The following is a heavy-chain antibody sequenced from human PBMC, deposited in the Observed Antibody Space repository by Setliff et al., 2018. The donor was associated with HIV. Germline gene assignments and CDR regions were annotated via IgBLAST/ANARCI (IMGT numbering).Heavy chain of an antibody. CDR3: ARVRTGDRSFDF. J-gene: IGHJ4*02. D-gene: IGHD1-1*01. CDR2: IYYRGDT. CDR1: GASITSGYY. Sequence: LSLTCTVSGASITSGYYWSWVRQRPGRGLEWIGHIYYRGDTYYSPSLKSRLAISVDTSKMQFSLTVTSMTAADTAVYYCARVRTGDRSFDFWGQGTLVTVS. V-gene: IGHV4-31*03.